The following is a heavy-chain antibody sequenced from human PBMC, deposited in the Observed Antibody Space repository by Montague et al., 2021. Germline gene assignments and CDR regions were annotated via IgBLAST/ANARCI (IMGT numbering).Heavy chain of an antibody. J-gene: IGHJ3*02. V-gene: IGHV3-9*01. CDR2: IKWNSGLI. Sequence: SLRLSCAASGFTFSNYSMHWVRQSPGKGLEWVSGIKWNSGLIGYADSVKGRFTISRDNMKNSLYLQMNSLRAEDTAFYYCARRDSLDIWGQGTMVTVSS. CDR1: GFTFSNYS. CDR3: ARRDSLDI.